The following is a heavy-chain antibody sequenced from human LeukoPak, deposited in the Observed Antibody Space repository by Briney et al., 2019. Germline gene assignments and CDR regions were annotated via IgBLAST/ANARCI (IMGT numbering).Heavy chain of an antibody. D-gene: IGHD6-13*01. Sequence: PSETLSLTCAVYGGSFSGYYWSWIRQPPGKGLEWLGEINHSGSTNYNPSLKSRVTISVDTSKNQFSLKLSSVTAADTAVYYCARVARQLVYYYYYYGMDVWGQGTTVTVSS. J-gene: IGHJ6*02. V-gene: IGHV4-34*01. CDR1: GGSFSGYY. CDR2: INHSGST. CDR3: ARVARQLVYYYYYYGMDV.